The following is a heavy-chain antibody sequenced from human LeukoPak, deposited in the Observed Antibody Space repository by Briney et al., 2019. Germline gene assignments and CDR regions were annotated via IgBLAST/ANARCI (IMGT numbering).Heavy chain of an antibody. CDR1: GFTFSSYA. J-gene: IGHJ4*02. CDR3: ARGLPPVMKYYFDY. D-gene: IGHD4-11*01. V-gene: IGHV3-23*01. Sequence: GGSLRLSRAASGFTFSSYAMTWVRQAPGKGLDWVSTIGGGGGSAYYADSVKGRFTISRDNSKNSLYLQMNSLRAEDTAMYYCARGLPPVMKYYFDYWGQGTLVTVSS. CDR2: IGGGGGSA.